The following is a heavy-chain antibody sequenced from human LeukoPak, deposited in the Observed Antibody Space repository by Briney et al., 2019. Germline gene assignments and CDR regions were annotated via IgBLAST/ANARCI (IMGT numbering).Heavy chain of an antibody. J-gene: IGHJ5*02. V-gene: IGHV4-34*01. CDR2: INHSGST. CDR1: GVSFSGYY. CDR3: ARGKNHWVVVPAAMGGWFDP. Sequence: SETLSLTCAVYGVSFSGYYWSWIRQPPGKGLEWIGEINHSGSTNYNPSLKSRVTISVDTSKNQFSLKLSSVTAADTAVYYCARGKNHWVVVPAAMGGWFDPWGQGTLVTVSS. D-gene: IGHD2-2*01.